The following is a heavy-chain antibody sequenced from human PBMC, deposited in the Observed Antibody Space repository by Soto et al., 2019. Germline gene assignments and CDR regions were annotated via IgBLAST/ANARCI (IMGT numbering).Heavy chain of an antibody. CDR2: VSGGAGST. D-gene: IGHD3-16*01. J-gene: IGHJ4*02. CDR1: GFTFSNSA. Sequence: LGWSLRLSCAASGFTFSNSAMSWVRQAPRKGLEWVSAVSGGAGSTYYADSVKGRFTISRDNSQNTLYLQMNSLRVDDTAVYFCVKEFKGAFDNWGPGTLVTVSS. V-gene: IGHV3-23*01. CDR3: VKEFKGAFDN.